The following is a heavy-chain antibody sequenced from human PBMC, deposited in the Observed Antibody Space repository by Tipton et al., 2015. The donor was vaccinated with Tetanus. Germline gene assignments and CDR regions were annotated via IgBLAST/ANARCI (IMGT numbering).Heavy chain of an antibody. CDR2: ISSTSSYL. CDR1: GFIFSSYT. V-gene: IGHV3-21*01. Sequence: QLGQSGGGLVKPGESLRLSCTVSGFIFSSYTMNWVRQAPGKGLEWVSSISSTSSYLYYADSVKGRFTISRDNAKTSLYLQMNSRRAEDTAVYFCSSGSALDYWGQGMLVTVSA. D-gene: IGHD6-25*01. CDR3: SSGSALDY. J-gene: IGHJ4*02.